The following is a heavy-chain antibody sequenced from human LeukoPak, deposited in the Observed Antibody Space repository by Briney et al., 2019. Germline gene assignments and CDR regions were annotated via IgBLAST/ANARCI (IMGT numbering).Heavy chain of an antibody. D-gene: IGHD3-22*01. J-gene: IGHJ3*02. CDR1: GYTFTSYG. V-gene: IGHV1-18*01. CDR3: ASTNYDSSGYYWGDAFDI. Sequence: GASVKVSCKASGYTFTSYGISWVRQAPGQGLEWMGRISAYNGNTNYAQKLQGRVTMTTDTSTSKAYMELRSLKSDDTAVYYCASTNYDSSGYYWGDAFDIWGQGTMVTVSS. CDR2: ISAYNGNT.